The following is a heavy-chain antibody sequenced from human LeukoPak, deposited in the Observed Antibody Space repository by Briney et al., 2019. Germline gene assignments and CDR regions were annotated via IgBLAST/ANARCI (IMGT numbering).Heavy chain of an antibody. CDR2: IYPGDSDT. CDR3: ARRARHHVLDY. D-gene: IGHD6-6*01. J-gene: IGHJ4*02. CDR1: GYSFTTYW. V-gene: IGHV5-51*01. Sequence: GESLKISCKGSGYSFTTYWIGWVRQMPGKGLEWMGIIYPGDSDTGYSPSFQGQVTISADKSISTAYLQWSSLKASDTAMYYCARRARHHVLDYWGQGTLVTVSS.